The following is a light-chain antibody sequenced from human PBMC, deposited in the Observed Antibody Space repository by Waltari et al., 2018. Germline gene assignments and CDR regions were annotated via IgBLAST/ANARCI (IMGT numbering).Light chain of an antibody. CDR2: RAS. J-gene: IGKJ1*01. V-gene: IGKV1-33*01. CDR1: QGISNW. CDR3: QQHDNSPWT. Sequence: DIKMTQSQSSLSASVGNRVTITCRASQGISNWLAWYQQKPGKAPKLLIYRASNLETGVPSRFSGSGSGTDFTLTISSLQPEDIATYYCQQHDNSPWTFGQGTKVEIK.